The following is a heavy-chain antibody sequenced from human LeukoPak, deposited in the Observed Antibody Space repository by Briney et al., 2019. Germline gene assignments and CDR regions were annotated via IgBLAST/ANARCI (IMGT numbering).Heavy chain of an antibody. CDR3: ARERDYGGNSGFTAFDV. Sequence: SVRVSCKASGGTFSSYAISWVRQAPGQGLEWMGGIIPIFGTANYAQKFQGRVTITADESTSTAYMELSSLRSEDTAVYYCARERDYGGNSGFTAFDVWGQGTMVTVSS. J-gene: IGHJ3*01. CDR1: GGTFSSYA. D-gene: IGHD4-23*01. V-gene: IGHV1-69*01. CDR2: IIPIFGTA.